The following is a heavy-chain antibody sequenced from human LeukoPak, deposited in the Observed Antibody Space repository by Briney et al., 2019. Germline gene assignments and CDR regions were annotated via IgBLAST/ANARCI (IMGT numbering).Heavy chain of an antibody. V-gene: IGHV4-59*11. J-gene: IGHJ3*02. CDR2: IDNRGNT. D-gene: IGHD3-3*01. CDR3: ARWGGGSGSYRGFDI. CDR1: GGSISSQY. Sequence: SETLSLTCTVSGGSISSQYWTWIRQPPGKGPEWIAYIDNRGNTHYNPSLRSRVTISIDTSKNQFSVKLSSVTAADTAVYYCARWGGGSGSYRGFDIWGQGTMVTVSS.